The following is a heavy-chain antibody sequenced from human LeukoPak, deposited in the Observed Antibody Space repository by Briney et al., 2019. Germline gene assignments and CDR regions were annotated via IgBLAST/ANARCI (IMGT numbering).Heavy chain of an antibody. CDR1: GFTVSSNY. D-gene: IGHD2-21*01. CDR2: IKQDGSEE. J-gene: IGHJ4*02. V-gene: IGHV3-7*01. Sequence: PGGSLRLSCAASGFTVSSNYMSWVRQAPGKGLEWVANIKQDGSEEYYVDSVKGRFTISRDNAKNSVYLQMNSLRAEDTAVYYCARGSGDVDYWGQGTLVTVSS. CDR3: ARGSGDVDY.